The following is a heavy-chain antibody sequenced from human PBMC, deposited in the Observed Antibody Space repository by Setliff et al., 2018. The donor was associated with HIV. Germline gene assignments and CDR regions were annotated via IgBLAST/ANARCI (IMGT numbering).Heavy chain of an antibody. V-gene: IGHV5-51*01. CDR2: IYPGDSDT. CDR1: GYSFTRHW. J-gene: IGHJ4*02. D-gene: IGHD3-16*02. Sequence: GESLKISCKGSGYSFTRHWIGWVRQMPGKGLEWMGIIYPGDSDTRYSPSFQGQVTISADKSISTAYLQWSSLKASDTAMYYCARLRIMITFGGVIDPYFDYWGQGTLVTVSS. CDR3: ARLRIMITFGGVIDPYFDY.